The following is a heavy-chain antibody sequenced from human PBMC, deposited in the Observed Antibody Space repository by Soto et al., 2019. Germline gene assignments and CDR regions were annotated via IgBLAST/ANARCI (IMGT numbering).Heavy chain of an antibody. CDR3: ARVKTSGYHNWFDP. CDR2: ISAYNGNT. D-gene: IGHD3-22*01. Sequence: ASVKVSCKSSGGTFSSYGISWVRQAPGQGLEWMGWISAYNGNTNYAQKLQGRVTMTTDTSTSTAYMELRSLRSDDTAVYYCARVKTSGYHNWFDPWGQGTLVTVSS. CDR1: GGTFSSYG. V-gene: IGHV1-18*01. J-gene: IGHJ5*02.